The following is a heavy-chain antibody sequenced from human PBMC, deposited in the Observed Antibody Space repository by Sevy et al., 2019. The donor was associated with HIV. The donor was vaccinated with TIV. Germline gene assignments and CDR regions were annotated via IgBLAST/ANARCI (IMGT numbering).Heavy chain of an antibody. V-gene: IGHV4-59*11. Sequence: SETLSLTCTVSGGSISSHYWSWIRQPPGKGLEWIGYIYYSGSTNYNPSLKSRVTISVDTSKNQFSLKLSSVTAADTAVYYCARARPLYYYDSSGYYFDYWGQGTLVTVSS. CDR2: IYYSGST. J-gene: IGHJ4*02. D-gene: IGHD3-22*01. CDR1: GGSISSHY. CDR3: ARARPLYYYDSSGYYFDY.